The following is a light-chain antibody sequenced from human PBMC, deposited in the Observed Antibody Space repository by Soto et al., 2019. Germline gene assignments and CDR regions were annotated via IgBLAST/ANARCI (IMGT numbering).Light chain of an antibody. CDR3: YSAADNILV. V-gene: IGLV3-27*01. CDR2: KDS. CDR1: VLAKKY. J-gene: IGLJ2*01. Sequence: SYELTQPSSVSVSPGQTARITCSGDVLAKKYARWFQQKQGQAPVLVIYKDSERPSGIPGRFSVSISGTTVTLTISVAHVEDEADYYCYSAADNILVFGGGTKLTVL.